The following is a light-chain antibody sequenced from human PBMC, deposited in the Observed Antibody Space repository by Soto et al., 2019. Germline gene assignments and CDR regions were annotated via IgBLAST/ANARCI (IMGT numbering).Light chain of an antibody. CDR2: GAS. J-gene: IGKJ2*01. V-gene: IGKV3-20*01. Sequence: ETVLTQSPGTLSLSPGEGATLSCRASRSVSGSYLAWYQQKPGQAPRLLIYGASIRATGIPDRFSGRGFGTDFTLTIRRLEPEDFAVYYCQQYHTSPPWIFGQGTKLEIK. CDR3: QQYHTSPPWI. CDR1: RSVSGSY.